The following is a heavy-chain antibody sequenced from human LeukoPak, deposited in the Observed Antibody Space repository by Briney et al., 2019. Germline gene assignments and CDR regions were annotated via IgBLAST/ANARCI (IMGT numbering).Heavy chain of an antibody. D-gene: IGHD6-6*01. CDR2: INHSGST. Sequence: SETLSFTCAVYGGSFSGYYWSWIRQPPGKGLEWIGEINHSGSTNYNPSLKSRVTISVDTSKNQFSLKLSSVTAADTAVYYCARVSAQGGYWGQGTLVTVSS. CDR1: GGSFSGYY. V-gene: IGHV4-34*01. CDR3: ARVSAQGGY. J-gene: IGHJ4*02.